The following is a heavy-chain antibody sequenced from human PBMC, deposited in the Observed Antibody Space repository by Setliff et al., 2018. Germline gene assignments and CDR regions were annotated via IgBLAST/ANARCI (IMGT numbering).Heavy chain of an antibody. CDR2: IYTSGST. CDR1: GGSISSYY. D-gene: IGHD5-12*01. CDR3: ARHVKVATEYFDC. J-gene: IGHJ4*02. Sequence: SETLSLTCTVSGGSISSYYWSWIRQPPWKGLEWIGYIYTSGSTNSIPSLKSRVTISVDTSKNLFSLKLNSVTAADTALYYCARHVKVATEYFDCWGQGTLVTVSS. V-gene: IGHV4-59*08.